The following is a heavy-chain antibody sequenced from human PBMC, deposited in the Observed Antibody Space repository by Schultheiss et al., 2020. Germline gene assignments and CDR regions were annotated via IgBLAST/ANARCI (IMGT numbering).Heavy chain of an antibody. CDR2: ISGSGGST. J-gene: IGHJ4*02. V-gene: IGHV3-23*01. CDR1: GFTFSSYA. D-gene: IGHD5-12*01. Sequence: VGSLRLSGAASGFTFSSYAMSWVRQAPGKGLEWVSAISGSGGSTYYADSVKGRFTISRDSSKNTLYLQMSSLRAEDTAVYYCAKGAYSGYDLVYFDYWGQGTLVTVSS. CDR3: AKGAYSGYDLVYFDY.